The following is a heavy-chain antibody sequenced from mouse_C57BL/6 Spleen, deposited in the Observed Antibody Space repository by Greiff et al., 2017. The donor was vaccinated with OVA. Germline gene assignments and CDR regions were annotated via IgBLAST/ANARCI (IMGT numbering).Heavy chain of an antibody. V-gene: IGHV5-17*01. CDR2: ISSGSSTI. Sequence: EVQLVESGGGLVKPGGSLKLSCAASGFTFSDYGMHWVRQAPEKGLEWVAYISSGSSTISYADTVKGRFTISRDNAKNTLFLQLTSLRSEDTAMDYCAIPVVAKDYDAMDYWGQGTSVTVSS. CDR3: AIPVVAKDYDAMDY. J-gene: IGHJ4*01. CDR1: GFTFSDYG. D-gene: IGHD1-1*01.